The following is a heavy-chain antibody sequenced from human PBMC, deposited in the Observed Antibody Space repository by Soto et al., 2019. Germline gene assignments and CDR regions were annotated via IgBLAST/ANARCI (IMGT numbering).Heavy chain of an antibody. CDR3: ARGRRYCTTTRCYPPALFPYGMDG. CDR2: INPDSDNT. D-gene: IGHD2-2*01. Sequence: QVQLLQSGAEVKKPGASVKVSCETSGYTFTNYDINWVRQAAGQGLEWMGWINPDSDNTGYAQKFQGRVTMTRDTAISTAYMELNSLRYEATAVYYCARGRRYCTTTRCYPPALFPYGMDGWGQGTTVTVSS. CDR1: GYTFTNYD. J-gene: IGHJ6*02. V-gene: IGHV1-8*01.